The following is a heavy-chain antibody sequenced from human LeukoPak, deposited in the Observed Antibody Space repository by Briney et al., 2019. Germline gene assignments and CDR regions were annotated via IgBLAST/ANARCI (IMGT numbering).Heavy chain of an antibody. CDR3: AKGRDEDVYAFDI. D-gene: IGHD2-15*01. CDR2: IKQDGSEK. Sequence: GGSLRLSCVASGFTFNSYWISWVRQAPGKGLEWVTNIKQDGSEKKYVDSVKGRFTISRDNAKNSLFLQMNSLRAEDTAVYYCAKGRDEDVYAFDIWGQGTLVTVSS. V-gene: IGHV3-7*01. CDR1: GFTFNSYW. J-gene: IGHJ3*02.